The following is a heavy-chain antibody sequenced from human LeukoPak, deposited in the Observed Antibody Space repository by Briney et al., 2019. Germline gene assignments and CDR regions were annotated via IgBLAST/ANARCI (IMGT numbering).Heavy chain of an antibody. D-gene: IGHD2/OR15-2a*01. J-gene: IGHJ6*02. V-gene: IGHV3-30*03. CDR2: IAYVGTYT. CDR1: GFTFSDYA. CDR3: ARNKAITAFFGMDV. Sequence: GTSLRLSCAASGFTFSDYAMHWVRQAPGKGLEWVAVIAYVGTYTHHADSLKGRFTISRDNSRDTLYLQINSLRPEDTALYYCARNKAITAFFGMDVWGQGTTIIVSS.